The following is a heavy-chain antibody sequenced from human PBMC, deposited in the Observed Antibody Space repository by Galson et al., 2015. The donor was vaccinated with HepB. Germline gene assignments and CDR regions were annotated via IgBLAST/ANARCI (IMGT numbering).Heavy chain of an antibody. J-gene: IGHJ4*02. CDR1: GFTFSSYF. Sequence: SLRLSCAASGFTFSSYFMDWVRQAPGKGLVWVSDTNRDGSVTRYADSVKGRFTISRDNAKSMLYLQMSSLRVDDAAIYYCARGGVVGGTDYWGQGTLVTVSS. D-gene: IGHD6-19*01. CDR3: ARGGVVGGTDY. CDR2: TNRDGSVT. V-gene: IGHV3-74*01.